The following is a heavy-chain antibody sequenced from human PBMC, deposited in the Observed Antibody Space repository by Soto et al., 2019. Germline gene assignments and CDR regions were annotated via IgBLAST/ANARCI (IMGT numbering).Heavy chain of an antibody. CDR2: IKADGSET. V-gene: IGHV3-7*03. D-gene: IGHD3-16*01. J-gene: IGHJ4*02. Sequence: EVQLVESGGCLVQPGGSLRLSCVASGFSFSTYWMSWVRQVPGTGLEWVANIKADGSETHYVDSVRGRFTISRDNAKTSLYLQVNSLRAEDTAVYYCAKGGHIDFCGQGTLVTVSS. CDR1: GFSFSTYW. CDR3: AKGGHIDF.